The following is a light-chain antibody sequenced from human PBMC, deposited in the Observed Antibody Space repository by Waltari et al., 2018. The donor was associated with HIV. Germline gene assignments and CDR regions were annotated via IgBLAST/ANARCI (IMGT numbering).Light chain of an antibody. CDR3: QAWDSSTAV. J-gene: IGLJ2*01. CDR2: QDS. CDR1: KLGDKY. V-gene: IGLV3-1*01. Sequence: SYELTQQPSVSVSPGQTASITCSGDKLGDKYACWYQQKPGKSPVLVIYQDSKRPSGIPERFSGSNSGNTATLTISGTQAMDEADYYCQAWDSSTAVFGGGTKLTVL.